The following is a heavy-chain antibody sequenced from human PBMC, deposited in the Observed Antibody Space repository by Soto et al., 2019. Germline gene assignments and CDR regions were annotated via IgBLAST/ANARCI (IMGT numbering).Heavy chain of an antibody. V-gene: IGHV3-30-3*01. CDR2: ISYDGSNK. J-gene: IGHJ4*02. CDR3: ARVDSSSWLDY. D-gene: IGHD6-13*01. Sequence: GSLRLSCAASGFTFSSYAMHWVRQAPGKGLEWVAVISYDGSNKYYADSVKGRFTISRDNSKNTLYLQMNSLRAEDTAVYYCARVDSSSWLDYWGQGTLVTVSS. CDR1: GFTFSSYA.